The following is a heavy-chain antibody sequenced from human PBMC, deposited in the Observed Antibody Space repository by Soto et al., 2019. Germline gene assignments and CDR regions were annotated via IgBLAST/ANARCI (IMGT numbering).Heavy chain of an antibody. Sequence: ASVKVSRKASGYSFSFYGINWVRQAPGQGLEWMGWINAGNGNRKFAQKFQGRVTITRDTSTSTAFLELRSLRSDDTAMYYCARDLGGWPDYWG. J-gene: IGHJ4*01. CDR3: ARDLGGWPDY. CDR2: INAGNGNR. V-gene: IGHV1-18*01. D-gene: IGHD2-15*01. CDR1: GYSFSFYG.